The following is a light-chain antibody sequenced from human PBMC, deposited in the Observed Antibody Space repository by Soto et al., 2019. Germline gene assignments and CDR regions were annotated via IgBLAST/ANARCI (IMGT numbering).Light chain of an antibody. Sequence: EIVLTQSPVTLSLSPGERATLSCRASQSVSSTYLAWYQQKPGQAPRLLIYGASSRATGIPDRFSGSGSGTAFTLTISRLEPEDFAVDYCQQYGSSMYTFGQGTKLEIK. J-gene: IGKJ2*01. CDR3: QQYGSSMYT. CDR2: GAS. CDR1: QSVSSTY. V-gene: IGKV3-20*01.